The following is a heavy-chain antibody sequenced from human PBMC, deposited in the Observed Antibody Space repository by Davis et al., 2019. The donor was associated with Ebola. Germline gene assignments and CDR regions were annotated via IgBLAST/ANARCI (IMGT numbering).Heavy chain of an antibody. CDR2: INHSGST. CDR3: ARGLSTYYDSSGPAKLLDQ. V-gene: IGHV4-34*01. D-gene: IGHD3-22*01. J-gene: IGHJ4*02. Sequence: MPSETLSLTCAVYGGSFSGYYWSWIRQPPGKGLEWIGEINHSGSTNYNPSLKSRVTISVDTSKNQFSLKLSSVTAADTAVYYCARGLSTYYDSSGPAKLLDQWGQGTLVTVSS. CDR1: GGSFSGYY.